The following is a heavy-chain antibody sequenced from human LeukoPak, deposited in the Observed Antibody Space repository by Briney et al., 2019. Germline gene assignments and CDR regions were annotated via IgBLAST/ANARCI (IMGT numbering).Heavy chain of an antibody. D-gene: IGHD6-13*01. J-gene: IGHJ6*03. V-gene: IGHV1-18*01. CDR3: ARGDRGYSSTRDEDYYYMDV. CDR1: GYTFTSYG. CDR2: ISAYNGNT. Sequence: WASVKVSCKASGYTFTSYGISWVRQAPGQGLEWMGWISAYNGNTNYAQKLQGRVTMTTDTSTSTAYMELRSLRSDDTAVYYCARGDRGYSSTRDEDYYYMDVWGKGTTVTVSS.